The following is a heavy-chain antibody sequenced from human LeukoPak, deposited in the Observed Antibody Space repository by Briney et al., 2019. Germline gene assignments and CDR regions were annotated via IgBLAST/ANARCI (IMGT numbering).Heavy chain of an antibody. CDR1: GFTFSSYS. V-gene: IGHV3-21*01. D-gene: IGHD3-16*01. Sequence: GGSLRLSCAASGFTFSSYSMNWVRQAPGKGLEWVSSISSSSSYIYYADSVKGRFTISRDNAKNSLYLQMNSLRAEDTAVYYCARVGRADAFDIWGQGTMVTVSS. CDR3: ARVGRADAFDI. J-gene: IGHJ3*02. CDR2: ISSSSSYI.